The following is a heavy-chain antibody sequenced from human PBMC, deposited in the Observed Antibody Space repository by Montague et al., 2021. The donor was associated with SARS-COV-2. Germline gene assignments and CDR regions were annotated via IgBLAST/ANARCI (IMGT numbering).Heavy chain of an antibody. Sequence: SETLSLTCTVSGGSISTSFWNWVRQPPGKGLEWIAFISFTGGTNYNPSLKSRVVVSIDTSKRQVSLKVNSVTAADSAVYYCARESRLQYLEWSGSRYDYYGMDVWGQGTTVTVSS. CDR1: GGSISTSF. CDR3: ARESRLQYLEWSGSRYDYYGMDV. D-gene: IGHD3-3*01. V-gene: IGHV4-59*01. CDR2: ISFTGGT. J-gene: IGHJ6*02.